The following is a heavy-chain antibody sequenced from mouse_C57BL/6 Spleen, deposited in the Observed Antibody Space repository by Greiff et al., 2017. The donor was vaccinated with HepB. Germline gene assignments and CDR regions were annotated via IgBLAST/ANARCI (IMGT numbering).Heavy chain of an antibody. D-gene: IGHD4-1*02. CDR3: ARDQLGPWFAY. J-gene: IGHJ3*01. CDR1: GYSFSSSW. CDR2: IYPGDGDT. Sequence: QVQLQQSGPELVKPGASVKISCKASGYSFSSSWMNWVKQRPGKGLEWIGRIYPGDGDTNYNGKFKGKATVTADKSSSTAYMQLSSLASEDSAVYFCARDQLGPWFAYWGQGTLVTVSA. V-gene: IGHV1-82*01.